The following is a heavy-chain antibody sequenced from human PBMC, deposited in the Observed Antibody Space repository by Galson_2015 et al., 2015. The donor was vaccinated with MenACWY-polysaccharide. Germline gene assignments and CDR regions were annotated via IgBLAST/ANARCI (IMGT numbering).Heavy chain of an antibody. J-gene: IGHJ5*02. CDR1: GASITSGGYF. D-gene: IGHD3-16*01. V-gene: IGHV4-31*03. Sequence: TLSLTCTVSGASITSGGYFWSWIRQHPGQGLEWIASISYDGGTYYNPSLKSRVTISADTPNNQFSLKLNSVTAADTAVYYCARGGRAVSNRNWFDPWGQGTLVTVSS. CDR2: ISYDGGT. CDR3: ARGGRAVSNRNWFDP.